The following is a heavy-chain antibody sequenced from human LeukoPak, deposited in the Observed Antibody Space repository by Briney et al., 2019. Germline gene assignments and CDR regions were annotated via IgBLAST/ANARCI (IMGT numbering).Heavy chain of an antibody. V-gene: IGHV3-21*01. CDR1: GFTFSSYS. Sequence: PGGSLRLSCAASGFTFSSYSMNWVRQAPGKGLEWVSSISSSSSYIYYADSVKGRFTISRDNAKNSLYLQMNSLRAEDTAVYYCARVALAGNAFDIWGQGTMVTASS. CDR2: ISSSSSYI. CDR3: ARVALAGNAFDI. D-gene: IGHD6-13*01. J-gene: IGHJ3*02.